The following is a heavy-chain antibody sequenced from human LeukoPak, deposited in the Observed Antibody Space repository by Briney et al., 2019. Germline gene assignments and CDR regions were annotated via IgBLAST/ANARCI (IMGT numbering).Heavy chain of an antibody. Sequence: GASVNVSCTASGGTFSSYAISWVRQAPGQGRECMGGIIPILGTANYAQKLQGRVTITADESKSTAYMEMSSLRSEDTAVYYCARPTSDSSGYYYSGGYWGQGTLVTVSS. J-gene: IGHJ4*02. CDR2: IIPILGTA. V-gene: IGHV1-69*13. D-gene: IGHD3-22*01. CDR1: GGTFSSYA. CDR3: ARPTSDSSGYYYSGGY.